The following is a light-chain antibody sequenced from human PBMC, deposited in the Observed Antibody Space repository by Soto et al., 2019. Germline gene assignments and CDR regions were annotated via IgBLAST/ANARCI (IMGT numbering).Light chain of an antibody. V-gene: IGKV3D-15*01. CDR2: HAS. CDR3: QQYNNWPPWT. CDR1: QSVSTK. Sequence: EIVMTQSPVSLSVSPGERATLSCRASQSVSTKLAWYQQKPGQAPRLLIYHASIRAAGIPARFSGSGSGTEFTLSISSLQADDFAVYYCQQYNNWPPWTFGQGTKVDNK. J-gene: IGKJ1*01.